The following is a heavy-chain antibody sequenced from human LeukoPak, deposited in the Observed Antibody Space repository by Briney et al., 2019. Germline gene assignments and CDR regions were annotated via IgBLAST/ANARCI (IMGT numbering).Heavy chain of an antibody. D-gene: IGHD3-9*01. Sequence: QAGGSLRLSYAASGFTFSSYGMHWVRQAPGKGLEWVAVIWYDGSNKYYADSVKGRFTISRDNSKNTLYLQMNSLRAEDTAVYYCARIDILTGDDAFDIWGQGTMVTVSS. V-gene: IGHV3-33*01. CDR2: IWYDGSNK. CDR3: ARIDILTGDDAFDI. J-gene: IGHJ3*02. CDR1: GFTFSSYG.